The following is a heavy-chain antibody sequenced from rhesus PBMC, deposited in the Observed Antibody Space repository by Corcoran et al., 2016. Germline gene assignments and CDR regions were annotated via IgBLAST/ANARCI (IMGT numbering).Heavy chain of an antibody. J-gene: IGHJ4*01. CDR3: ARGRIQWVHRYFDY. V-gene: IGHV4-80*01. CDR2: INGNSGST. D-gene: IGHD5-30*01. CDR1: GASISSNW. Sequence: QVQLQESGPGLVKPSETLSLTCTVSGASISSNWWSWIRQPPGKGLEWIGEINGNSGSTHYNPSLTSRVTISKDASKNQFSLKLSSVTAADTAVYYCARGRIQWVHRYFDYWGQGVLVTVSS.